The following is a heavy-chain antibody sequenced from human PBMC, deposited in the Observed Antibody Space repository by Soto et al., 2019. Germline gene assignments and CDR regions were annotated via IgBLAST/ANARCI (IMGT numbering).Heavy chain of an antibody. Sequence: LILSCAASGFNFNSYTINWVRQARGKRLEWLSSISSSGYIFSTDSVRGRFTISRDNAKNSVYLQINSLRAEDTAVYFCARDCSGGSCCPGMDVWGQGTTVTVSS. D-gene: IGHD2-15*01. CDR2: ISSSGYI. CDR1: GFNFNSYT. J-gene: IGHJ6*02. CDR3: ARDCSGGSCCPGMDV. V-gene: IGHV3-21*01.